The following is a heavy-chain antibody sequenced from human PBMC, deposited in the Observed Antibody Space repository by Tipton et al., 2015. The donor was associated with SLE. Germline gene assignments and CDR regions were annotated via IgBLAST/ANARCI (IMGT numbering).Heavy chain of an antibody. CDR1: GFTFSSYG. CDR3: TASIVTTYGMDV. Sequence: SLRLSCAASGFTFSSYGMHWVRQAPGKGLEWVAVIWYDGSNKYYADSVKGRFTISRDKAKNSLYLQMNSLRVEDTALYYCTASIVTTYGMDVWGQGTTVTVSS. D-gene: IGHD3-16*02. V-gene: IGHV3-33*08. J-gene: IGHJ6*02. CDR2: IWYDGSNK.